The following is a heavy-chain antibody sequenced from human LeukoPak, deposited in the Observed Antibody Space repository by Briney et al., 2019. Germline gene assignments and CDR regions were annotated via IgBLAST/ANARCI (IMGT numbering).Heavy chain of an antibody. CDR2: IFPSGGEI. CDR1: GFTFSTFA. Sequence: GGSLRLSCAASGFTFSTFAMIWVRQPPGKGLEWVSSIFPSGGEIHYADSVRGRFTISRDNSKSTLSLQMNSLRAEDTAVYYCAKDWRYYYGSGSSGGFDYWGQGTLVTVSS. J-gene: IGHJ4*02. D-gene: IGHD3-10*01. V-gene: IGHV3-23*01. CDR3: AKDWRYYYGSGSSGGFDY.